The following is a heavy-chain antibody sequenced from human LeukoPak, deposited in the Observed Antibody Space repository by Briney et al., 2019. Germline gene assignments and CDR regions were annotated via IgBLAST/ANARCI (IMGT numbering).Heavy chain of an antibody. D-gene: IGHD4-17*01. CDR3: ARDRAWYGESDY. V-gene: IGHV4-61*02. CDR2: IHTSGST. J-gene: IGHJ4*02. CDR1: GGSISSGSYY. Sequence: SETLSLTCTVSGGSISSGSYYWSWIRQPAGKGLEWIGRIHTSGSTNYNPSLKSRVTISVDTSKNQFSLKLSSVTAADTAVYYCARDRAWYGESDYWGQGTLVTVSS.